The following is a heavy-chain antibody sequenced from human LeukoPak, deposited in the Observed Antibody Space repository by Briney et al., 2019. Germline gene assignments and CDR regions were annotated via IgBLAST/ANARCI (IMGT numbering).Heavy chain of an antibody. Sequence: SETLSLTCAVYGGSFSGYYWSWIRQPPGKGLEWIGEINHSGSTNYNPSLKSRVTISIDTSKNQFSLRLSSVTAADTAVYYCARGPLYCSGGSCPFDYWGQGTLVTVSS. J-gene: IGHJ4*02. CDR3: ARGPLYCSGGSCPFDY. CDR1: GGSFSGYY. D-gene: IGHD2-15*01. CDR2: INHSGST. V-gene: IGHV4-34*01.